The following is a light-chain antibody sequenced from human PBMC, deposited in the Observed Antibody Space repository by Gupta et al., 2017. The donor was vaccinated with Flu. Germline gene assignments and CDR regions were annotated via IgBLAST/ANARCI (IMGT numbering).Light chain of an antibody. CDR1: SSNIGAGFD. V-gene: IGLV1-40*01. CDR3: QSYDSSLDGLYV. CDR2: HDN. Sequence: VSGAHGPKVTISCTGSSSNIGAGFDVHWFQHLLGTAPKLLLNHDNNRPSGVPDRFSASKSCTSAALAITGLQADDDADYYCQSYDSSLDGLYVFGTGTKVTVL. J-gene: IGLJ1*01.